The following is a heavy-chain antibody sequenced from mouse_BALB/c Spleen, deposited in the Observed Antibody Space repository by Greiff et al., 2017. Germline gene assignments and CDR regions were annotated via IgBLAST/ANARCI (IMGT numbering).Heavy chain of an antibody. CDR1: GYSITSDYA. J-gene: IGHJ3*01. CDR3: AREEDYGRFAY. CDR2: ISYSGST. D-gene: IGHD1-2*01. Sequence: DVQLQESGPGLVKPSQSLSLTCTVTGYSITSDYAWNWIRQFPGNTLEWMGYISYSGSTSYNPSLKSRISITRDTSKNQFFLQLNSVTTEDTATYYCAREEDYGRFAYWGQGTLVTVSA. V-gene: IGHV3-2*02.